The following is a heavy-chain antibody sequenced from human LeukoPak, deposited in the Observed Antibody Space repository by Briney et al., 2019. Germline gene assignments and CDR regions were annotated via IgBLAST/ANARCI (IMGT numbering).Heavy chain of an antibody. CDR2: INSNSGGT. D-gene: IGHD6-6*01. J-gene: IGHJ4*02. Sequence: ASVKVSCKASGYTFTDYYMHWVRQAPGQGLEWMGWINSNSGGTNYAQKFQGRVTMTRDTSISTAYMELSRLRSDDTAVYYCARSLAARLFDYWGQGTLVTVSS. V-gene: IGHV1-2*02. CDR3: ARSLAARLFDY. CDR1: GYTFTDYY.